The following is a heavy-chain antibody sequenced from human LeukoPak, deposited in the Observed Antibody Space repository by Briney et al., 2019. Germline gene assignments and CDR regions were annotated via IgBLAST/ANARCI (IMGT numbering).Heavy chain of an antibody. J-gene: IGHJ4*02. CDR1: GGSISSTTYY. V-gene: IGHV4-39*01. CDR2: IYYSGNT. CDR3: AGHYLGGSYPDYFNH. D-gene: IGHD1-26*01. Sequence: PSETLSLTCIVSGGSISSTTYYWGWIRQPPGKRLEWIGSIYYSGNTNYNPSLKSRVTISIDTSKNQFSLNLNSVTAADTALYSRAGHYLGGSYPDYFNHWGQGTLVTVSS.